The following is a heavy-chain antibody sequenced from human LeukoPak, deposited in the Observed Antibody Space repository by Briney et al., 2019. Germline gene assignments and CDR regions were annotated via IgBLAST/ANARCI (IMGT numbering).Heavy chain of an antibody. D-gene: IGHD3-16*02. CDR3: AREMGYVWGSYRYFDY. CDR2: ISSSGSTI. V-gene: IGHV3-11*01. J-gene: IGHJ4*02. Sequence: GGSLRLSCAASGFTFSDYYMSWIRQAPGKGLEWVSYISSSGSTIYYADSVKGRFTISRDNAKNSLYLQVNSLRAEDTAVYYCAREMGYVWGSYRYFDYWGQGTLVTVSS. CDR1: GFTFSDYY.